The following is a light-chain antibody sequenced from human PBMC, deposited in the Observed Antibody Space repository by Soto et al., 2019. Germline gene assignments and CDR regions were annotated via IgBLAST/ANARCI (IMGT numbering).Light chain of an antibody. V-gene: IGKV1-9*01. CDR1: QGIRDF. CDR3: QQFNVYPLT. CDR2: AAS. J-gene: IGKJ4*01. Sequence: DIQLTQSPSFLSASVGDRVTITCRASQGIRDFLAWYQQKPGKAPKLLIYAASTLKAGVPTRFSGFASGTEFTLTISNLQPADSATYYCQQFNVYPLTFGGGTKVEIK.